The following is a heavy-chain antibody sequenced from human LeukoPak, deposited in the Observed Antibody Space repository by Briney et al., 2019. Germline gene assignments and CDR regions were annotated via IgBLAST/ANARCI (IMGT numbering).Heavy chain of an antibody. CDR1: GFTVSSHY. V-gene: IGHV3-66*02. CDR2: IYSGAGT. D-gene: IGHD6-13*01. J-gene: IGHJ4*02. CDR3: ARDRGFSSSWRLFVY. Sequence: PGGSLRLSCAASGFTVSSHYMSWVRQAPGKGLEWVSVIYSGAGTSCADSVQGRFTISRDNSKNTLYLQMNSLRVEDTAVYYCARDRGFSSSWRLFVYWGQGTLVTVSS.